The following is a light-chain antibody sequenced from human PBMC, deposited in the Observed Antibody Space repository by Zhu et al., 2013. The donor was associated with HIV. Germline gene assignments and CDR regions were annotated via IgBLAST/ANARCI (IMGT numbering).Light chain of an antibody. V-gene: IGKV3-20*01. CDR2: GAS. J-gene: IGKJ4*01. CDR1: QSVSSSY. Sequence: EIVLTQSPGTLSLSPGERATLSCRASQSVSSSYLAWYQQKPGQAPRLLIYGASSRATGIPDRFSGSGSGTDFTLTISRLEPEDSAVYYCQHYGSARLFFGGGTRVEIK. CDR3: QHYGSARLF.